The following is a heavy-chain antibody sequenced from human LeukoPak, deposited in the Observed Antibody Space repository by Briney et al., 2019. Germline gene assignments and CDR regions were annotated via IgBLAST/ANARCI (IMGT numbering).Heavy chain of an antibody. V-gene: IGHV3-66*02. CDR1: GFTVSRSV. CDR2: IYSDDRA. CDR3: ARDLAGFQEPRYYYYMDV. D-gene: IGHD1-14*01. Sequence: GGSLRLSCVASGFTVSRSVMSWVRQAPGKGLEWVSLIYSDDRAFYADSVKGRFTISRNNSKNTLFLQMSSLKPEDTAIYYCARDLAGFQEPRYYYYMDVWGKGTTVTVSS. J-gene: IGHJ6*03.